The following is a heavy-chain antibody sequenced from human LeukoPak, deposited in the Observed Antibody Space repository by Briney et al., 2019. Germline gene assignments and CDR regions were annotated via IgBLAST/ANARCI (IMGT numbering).Heavy chain of an antibody. D-gene: IGHD2-15*01. V-gene: IGHV1-69*01. CDR3: AREYLFGGGFDY. CDR1: GGTFSSYA. CDR2: IIPIFGTA. Sequence: SVKVSCKASGGTFSSYAISWVRQAPGQGLEWMGGIIPIFGTANYAQKFQGRVTITANESTSTAYMELSSLRSEDTAVYYCAREYLFGGGFDYWGQGTLVTVSS. J-gene: IGHJ4*02.